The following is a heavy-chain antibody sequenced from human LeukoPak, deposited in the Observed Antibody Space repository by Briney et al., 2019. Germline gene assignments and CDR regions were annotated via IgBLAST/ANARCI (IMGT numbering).Heavy chain of an antibody. CDR2: ISAYNGNT. CDR1: GYTFTSYG. J-gene: IGHJ4*02. CDR3: ARVGAYCSRGSCYLDY. V-gene: IGHV1-18*01. D-gene: IGHD2-15*01. Sequence: ASVKVSCKASGYTFTSYGISWVRQAPGQGLEWMGWISAYNGNTNNAQKLQGRVTMTTDTSTSTAYMELRSLRSDDTAVYYCARVGAYCSRGSCYLDYWGQGTLVTVSS.